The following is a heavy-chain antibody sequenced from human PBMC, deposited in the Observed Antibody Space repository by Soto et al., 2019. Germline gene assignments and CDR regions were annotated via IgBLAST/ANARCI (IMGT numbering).Heavy chain of an antibody. CDR2: IYYSGST. V-gene: IGHV4-31*03. J-gene: IGHJ6*02. CDR1: GGSISCGGYY. D-gene: IGHD2-21*01. Sequence: SETLSLTCTVSGGSISCGGYYWSWIRQHPGKGLEWIGYIYYSGSTYYNPSLKSRVTISVDTSKNQFSLKLNSVTAADTAVYYCAASCVGCGGFNYYGMDVWGQGTTVTVSS. CDR3: AASCVGCGGFNYYGMDV.